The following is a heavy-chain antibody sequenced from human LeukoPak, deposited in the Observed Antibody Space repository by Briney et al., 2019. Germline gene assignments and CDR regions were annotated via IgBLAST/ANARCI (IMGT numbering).Heavy chain of an antibody. CDR2: IGSGGDDT. Sequence: GGSLRLSCAASGFTFNNYAMSWARQAPERGLEWVSLIGSGGDDTYYADFVKGRFTISRDNSKNTLYLQVNSLRAEDTALYYCAKGSGGRYPFSRLFDYWGRGTLVTVSS. CDR3: AKGSGGRYPFSRLFDY. CDR1: GFTFNNYA. V-gene: IGHV3-23*01. J-gene: IGHJ4*02. D-gene: IGHD1-26*01.